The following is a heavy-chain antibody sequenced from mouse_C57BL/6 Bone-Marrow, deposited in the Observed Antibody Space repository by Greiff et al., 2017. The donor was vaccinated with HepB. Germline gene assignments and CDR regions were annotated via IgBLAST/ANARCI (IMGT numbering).Heavy chain of an antibody. D-gene: IGHD1-1*01. CDR1: GYTFTSYW. CDR2: IHPNSGST. V-gene: IGHV1-64*01. J-gene: IGHJ2*01. CDR3: ASYYYGSSFYFDY. Sequence: QVQLQQPGAELVKPGASVKLSCKASGYTFTSYWMHWVKQRPGQGLEWIGMIHPNSGSTNYNEKFKSKATLTVDKSSSTAYMQLSSLTSEDSAVYYCASYYYGSSFYFDYWGQGTTLTDSS.